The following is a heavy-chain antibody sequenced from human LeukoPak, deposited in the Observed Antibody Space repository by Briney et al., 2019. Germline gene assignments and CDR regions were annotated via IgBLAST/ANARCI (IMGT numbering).Heavy chain of an antibody. V-gene: IGHV3-43*02. CDR1: AFTFSSYA. J-gene: IGHJ4*02. Sequence: GGSLRLSCAASAFTFSSYAMSWVRQAPGEGLEWVSVISGYGGSTYYADSVKGRFSISRDNSKNSLYLQMNSLRSEDTAMYYCAKESGKFDYWGQGTLVAVSS. CDR3: AKESGKFDY. CDR2: ISGYGGST.